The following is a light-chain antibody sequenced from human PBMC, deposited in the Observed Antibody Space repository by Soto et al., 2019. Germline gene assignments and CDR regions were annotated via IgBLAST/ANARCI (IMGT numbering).Light chain of an antibody. CDR1: SSDVGSYNL. J-gene: IGLJ1*01. CDR3: CSYADSSTYV. V-gene: IGLV2-23*01. Sequence: PALTQPAYGSGSAGQAITISCTGTSSDVGSYNLVSWYQQHPGKAPKLIIYEDSKRPSGVSNRFSGSKSGNTASLTISGLQTEDEADYYCCSYADSSTYVFGTGTKVTVL. CDR2: EDS.